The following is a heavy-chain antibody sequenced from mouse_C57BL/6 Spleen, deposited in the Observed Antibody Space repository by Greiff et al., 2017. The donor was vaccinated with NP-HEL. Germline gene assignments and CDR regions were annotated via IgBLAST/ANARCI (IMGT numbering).Heavy chain of an antibody. D-gene: IGHD2-14*01. CDR2: IDPETGGT. J-gene: IGHJ1*03. V-gene: IGHV1-15*01. Sequence: QVHVKQSGAELVRPGASVTLSCKASGYTFTDYEMHWVKQTPVHGLEWIGAIDPETGGTAYNQKFKGKAILTADKSSSTAYMELRSLTSEDSAVYYCTRDRVGSYGYFDVWGTGTTVTVSS. CDR3: TRDRVGSYGYFDV. CDR1: GYTFTDYE.